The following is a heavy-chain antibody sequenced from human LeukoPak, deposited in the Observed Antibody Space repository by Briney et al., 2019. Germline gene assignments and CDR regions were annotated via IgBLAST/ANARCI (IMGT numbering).Heavy chain of an antibody. D-gene: IGHD3-10*01. CDR3: ARRGSGSYSPFDY. CDR1: DGSISSYY. J-gene: IGHJ4*02. CDR2: IYYSGST. Sequence: SETLSLTCTVSDGSISSYYWSWIRQPPGKGLEWIGYIYYSGSTKYNPSLKSRVTISVDTSKNQFSLELSSVTAADTAVYYCARRGSGSYSPFDYWGQGTLVTVFS. V-gene: IGHV4-59*08.